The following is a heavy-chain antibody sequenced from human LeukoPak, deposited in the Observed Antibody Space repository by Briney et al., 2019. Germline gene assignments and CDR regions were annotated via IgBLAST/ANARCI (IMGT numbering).Heavy chain of an antibody. CDR2: ISGSGGST. J-gene: IGHJ4*02. V-gene: IGHV3-23*01. CDR1: GFTFSSYA. Sequence: GGSLRLSCAASGFTFSSYAMSWVRQAPGKGLEWVSGISGSGGSTYYADSVKGRFSIFRDNSKNTLYLQMNSLGAEDTAVYYCARDSYSSGCCFDYWGQGTLVTVSS. CDR3: ARDSYSSGCCFDY. D-gene: IGHD6-19*01.